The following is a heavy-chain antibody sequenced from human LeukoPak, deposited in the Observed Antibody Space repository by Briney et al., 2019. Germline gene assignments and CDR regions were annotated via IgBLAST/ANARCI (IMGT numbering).Heavy chain of an antibody. J-gene: IGHJ4*02. Sequence: ASVKVSCKASGGTFSSYAISWVRQAPGQGLEWMGGIIPIFGTANYAQKFQGRVTITADESTSTAYMELSSLRSEDTAVYYCAREVAVAGGYYFDYRGQGTLVTVSS. D-gene: IGHD6-19*01. CDR3: AREVAVAGGYYFDY. CDR2: IIPIFGTA. CDR1: GGTFSSYA. V-gene: IGHV1-69*13.